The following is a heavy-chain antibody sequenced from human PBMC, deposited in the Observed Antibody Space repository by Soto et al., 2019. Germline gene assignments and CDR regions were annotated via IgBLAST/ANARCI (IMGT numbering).Heavy chain of an antibody. Sequence: QLQLRESGSGLVKPSQTLSLTCAVSGGSISSGGYSWSWIRQPPGKGLEWVGYIYHSGSTYYNPSLKSRVTISVDRSKNQFSLKLSSVTAADTAVYYCARVPGPWGQGTLVTVSS. CDR2: IYHSGST. V-gene: IGHV4-30-2*01. CDR1: GGSISSGGYS. CDR3: ARVPGP. D-gene: IGHD7-27*01. J-gene: IGHJ5*02.